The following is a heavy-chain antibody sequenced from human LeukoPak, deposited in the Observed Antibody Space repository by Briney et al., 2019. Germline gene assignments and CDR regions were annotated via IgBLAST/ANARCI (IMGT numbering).Heavy chain of an antibody. V-gene: IGHV4-30-4*01. J-gene: IGHJ4*02. Sequence: KSSETLSLTCTVSGGSISSGDYYWSWIRQPPGKGLERIGYVYYSGSTYYNPSLKSRVTISVDTSKNQFSLKLSSVTAADTAVYYCARVSDRSYYFDYWGQGTLVTVSS. CDR2: VYYSGST. CDR3: ARVSDRSYYFDY. D-gene: IGHD1-14*01. CDR1: GGSISSGDYY.